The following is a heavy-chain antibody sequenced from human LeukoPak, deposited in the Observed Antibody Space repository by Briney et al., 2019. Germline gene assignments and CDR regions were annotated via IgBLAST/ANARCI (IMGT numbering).Heavy chain of an antibody. D-gene: IGHD6-19*01. CDR3: ARTEKAVTGTLDY. CDR2: MYNRGST. Sequence: PSETLSLTCTVSGDSISNYYWSWIRQSPGKELEWIGYMYNRGSTIYNPSLKSRVTISTDTSKNQFSLRLISVTAADTAIYYCARTEKAVTGTLDYWGQGTLITVSS. CDR1: GDSISNYY. J-gene: IGHJ4*02. V-gene: IGHV4-59*01.